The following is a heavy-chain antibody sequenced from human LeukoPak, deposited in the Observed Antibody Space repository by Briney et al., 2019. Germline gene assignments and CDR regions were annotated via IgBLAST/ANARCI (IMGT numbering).Heavy chain of an antibody. Sequence: SETLSLTCTVSGGSISSYYWSWIRQPPGKGLEWIGYIYYSGSTNYNPSLKSRVTISVDTSKNQFSLKLSSVTAADTAVYYGARDRRDGYNYDYYYYYMDVWGKGTTVTVSS. CDR2: IYYSGST. CDR1: GGSISSYY. V-gene: IGHV4-59*01. D-gene: IGHD5-24*01. CDR3: ARDRRDGYNYDYYYYYMDV. J-gene: IGHJ6*03.